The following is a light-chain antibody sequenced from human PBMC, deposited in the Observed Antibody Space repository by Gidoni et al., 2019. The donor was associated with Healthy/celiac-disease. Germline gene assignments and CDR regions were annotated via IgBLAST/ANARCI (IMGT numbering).Light chain of an antibody. V-gene: IGKV1-39*01. CDR2: TAY. Sequence: QSSHCASSLSSSVGDRVTITCRASQSISSYLNWYQQKPGKAPKLLMQTAYVLQSGVALRFGGSGSGTDFAVTISCRQPEDYATYYCQQRYSTPLRTFGHGTKVEIK. CDR1: QSISSY. CDR3: QQRYSTPLRT. J-gene: IGKJ1*01.